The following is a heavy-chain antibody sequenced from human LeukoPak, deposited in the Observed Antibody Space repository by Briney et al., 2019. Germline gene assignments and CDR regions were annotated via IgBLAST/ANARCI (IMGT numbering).Heavy chain of an antibody. CDR2: INHSGST. Sequence: SETLSLTCAVYGGSFSGYYWSWIRQPPGKGLEWIGEINHSGSTNYNPSLKSRVTISVDTSKNQYPLKLRLVTAADTAVYYCARGGVRYFDWLLSGYYFDYWGQGTLVTVSS. CDR3: ARGGVRYFDWLLSGYYFDY. V-gene: IGHV4-34*01. CDR1: GGSFSGYY. J-gene: IGHJ4*02. D-gene: IGHD3-9*01.